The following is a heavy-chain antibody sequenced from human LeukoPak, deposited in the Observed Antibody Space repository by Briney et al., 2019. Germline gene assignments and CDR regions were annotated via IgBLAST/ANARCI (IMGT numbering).Heavy chain of an antibody. V-gene: IGHV3-23*01. CDR1: GFTFSTDA. Sequence: GSLRLSCAASGFTFSTDAMSWVGQAPGMGLEWVSTISGSGGGTYYADSVNGRFTITRDNSKNTLYLQMNSLRAEDTAVYYCAKPHSGWYYFDYWGQGTLVTVSS. J-gene: IGHJ4*02. CDR2: ISGSGGGT. D-gene: IGHD6-19*01. CDR3: AKPHSGWYYFDY.